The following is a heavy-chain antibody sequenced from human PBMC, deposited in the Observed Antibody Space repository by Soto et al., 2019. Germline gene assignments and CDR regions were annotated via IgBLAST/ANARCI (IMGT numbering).Heavy chain of an antibody. CDR2: ISAYNGNT. V-gene: IGHV1-18*01. D-gene: IGHD3-3*01. Sequence: GASVKVSCKASGYTFTSYGISWVRQAPGQGLEWMGWISAYNGNTNYAQKLQGRVTMTTDTSTSTAYMELRSLRSDDTAVYYCARFGLEGTPGTRFYYYGMDVWGQGTTVTVSS. CDR3: ARFGLEGTPGTRFYYYGMDV. CDR1: GYTFTSYG. J-gene: IGHJ6*02.